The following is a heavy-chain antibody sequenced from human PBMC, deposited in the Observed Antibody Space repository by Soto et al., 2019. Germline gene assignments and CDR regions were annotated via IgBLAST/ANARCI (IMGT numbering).Heavy chain of an antibody. J-gene: IGHJ4*02. CDR3: ARGITMILVAQRDPPDKYYFES. V-gene: IGHV4-34*01. CDR1: VGSFSGHY. CDR2: INHSGST. D-gene: IGHD3-22*01. Sequence: SETLSLTCAFYVGSFSGHYWSWIRHSPGKWLEWIGEINHSGSTNQNPSLKSRVTISVDTSKNQFSLKLKSVTAADTAVYYCARGITMILVAQRDPPDKYYFESWGQATQVIVSS.